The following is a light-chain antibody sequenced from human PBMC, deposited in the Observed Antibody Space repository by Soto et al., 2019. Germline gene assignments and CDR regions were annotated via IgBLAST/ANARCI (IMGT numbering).Light chain of an antibody. J-gene: IGKJ4*01. CDR2: GAS. CDR3: QQYHTSPLT. CDR1: QSVSSN. Sequence: NVLTQSPATLSFSRGEIATLSFRASQSVSSNLAWYQQKPGQAPSLLIYGASTRATGTPARFSGSGSGTEFTLTISRLEPEDFAVYYCQQYHTSPLTFGGGTKVDIK. V-gene: IGKV3-15*01.